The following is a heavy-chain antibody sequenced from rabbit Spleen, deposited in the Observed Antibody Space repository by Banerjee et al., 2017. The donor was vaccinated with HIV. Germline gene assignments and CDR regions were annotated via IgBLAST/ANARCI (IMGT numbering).Heavy chain of an antibody. Sequence: EQLVESGGGLVQPEGSLTLTCKASGLDFSRSYWICWVRQAPGKGLEWIGCIDPVFGITYYASWVNGRFSISRENTQNTLFLQLSSLTAADTATYFCARDAAGREDFNLWGPGTLVTVS. CDR3: ARDAAGREDFNL. V-gene: IGHV1S47*01. J-gene: IGHJ4*01. D-gene: IGHD4-2*01. CDR2: IDPVFGIT. CDR1: GLDFSRSYW.